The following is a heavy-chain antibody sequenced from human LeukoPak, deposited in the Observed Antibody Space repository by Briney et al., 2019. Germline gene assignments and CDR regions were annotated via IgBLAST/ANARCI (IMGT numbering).Heavy chain of an antibody. D-gene: IGHD3/OR15-3a*01. CDR2: IYYNGST. CDR3: ARRTGYLNNYYYYYMDV. CDR1: GGSISSHY. Sequence: SETLSLTCTVSGGSISSHYWSWIRQPPGKGLEWIGYIYYNGSTNYNPSLKSRVTISVDTSRNQFSLKLSSVTAADSAVYYCARRTGYLNNYYYYYMDVWGNGTTVTVSS. J-gene: IGHJ6*03. V-gene: IGHV4-59*11.